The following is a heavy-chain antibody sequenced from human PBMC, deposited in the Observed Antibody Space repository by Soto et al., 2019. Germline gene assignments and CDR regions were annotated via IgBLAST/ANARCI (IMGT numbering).Heavy chain of an antibody. J-gene: IGHJ4*02. V-gene: IGHV4-4*07. CDR2: IQGSGNT. D-gene: IGHD1-26*01. CDR1: GGSISSYY. Sequence: LSLTCSVSGGSISSYYWSWIRQPAGKGLEWIGRIQGSGNTNYNPSLKSRVTMSGDTSKNQFSLKLSSVTAADTAVYYCARSGGSFNFDYWGQGTLVTVSS. CDR3: ARSGGSFNFDY.